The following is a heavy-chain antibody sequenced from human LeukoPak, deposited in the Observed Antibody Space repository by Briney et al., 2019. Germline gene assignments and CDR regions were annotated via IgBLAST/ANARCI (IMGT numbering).Heavy chain of an antibody. CDR2: IYYSGST. D-gene: IGHD6-19*01. V-gene: IGHV4-59*01. Sequence: PSETLSLTCSVSGDSMRSYYWSWIRQPPGKGLKWIGYIYYSGSTNYNPSLKSRVSISVDTSKNQLSLKLRSVTAADTAVYYCARGGYSSGLYGNFQHWGQGTLVTVSS. CDR3: ARGGYSSGLYGNFQH. CDR1: GDSMRSYY. J-gene: IGHJ1*01.